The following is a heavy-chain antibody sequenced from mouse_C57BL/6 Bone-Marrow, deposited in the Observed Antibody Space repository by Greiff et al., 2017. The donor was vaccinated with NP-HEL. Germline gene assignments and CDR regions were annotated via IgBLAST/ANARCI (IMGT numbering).Heavy chain of an antibody. CDR2: ISSGGSYT. CDR3: ARQPFYYDYAP. D-gene: IGHD2-4*01. Sequence: EVHLVESGGDLVKPGGSLKLSCAASGFTFSSYGMSWVRQTPDKRLEWVATISSGGSYTYYPDSVKGRFTISSDNAKNTLYLQMSSLKSEDTAMYYCARQPFYYDYAPWGQGTLVTVSA. CDR1: GFTFSSYG. J-gene: IGHJ3*01. V-gene: IGHV5-6*01.